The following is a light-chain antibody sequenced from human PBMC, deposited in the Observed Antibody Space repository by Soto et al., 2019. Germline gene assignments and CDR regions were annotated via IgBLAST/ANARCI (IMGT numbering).Light chain of an antibody. CDR3: SSYTSTNTVV. CDR2: DVT. J-gene: IGLJ2*01. V-gene: IGLV2-14*03. CDR1: SSDIGGYNF. Sequence: QSALTQPASVSGSPGQSITISCTGTSSDIGGYNFVSWYQQHPGKAPKLMFYDVTNRPSGVSNRFSGSKSGNTASLTISGLQAEDKAVYYCSSYTSTNTVVFGGGTQLTVL.